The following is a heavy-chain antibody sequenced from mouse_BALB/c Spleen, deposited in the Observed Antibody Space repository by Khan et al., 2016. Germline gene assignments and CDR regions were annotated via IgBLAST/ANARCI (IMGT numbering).Heavy chain of an antibody. D-gene: IGHD2-10*02. CDR3: VGWSLYFDY. V-gene: IGHV1-74*01. Sequence: QIQLVQSGPELVRPGASVTMSCKASGYSFTTYWIHWVKQRPGQGLEWIGMIDPSSSEDRFIQKFKDKATIKIHSPTNTASMQLSSLTSEDAEVYYCVGWSLYFDYWGQGSSLTVSS. CDR1: GYSFTTYW. CDR2: IDPSSSED. J-gene: IGHJ2*02.